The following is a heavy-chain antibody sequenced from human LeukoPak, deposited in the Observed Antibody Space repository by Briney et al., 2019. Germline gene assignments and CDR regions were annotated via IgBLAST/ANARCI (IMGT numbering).Heavy chain of an antibody. D-gene: IGHD3-10*01. CDR1: GFTFSSYA. CDR3: AKDNRYYYGSGSYSYFDY. V-gene: IGHV3-23*01. J-gene: IGHJ4*02. Sequence: PGGSLRLSCAASGFTFSSYAMSWVRQAPGKGLEWVSAISGSGGSTYYADSVKGRFTISRDNSKNTLYLQMNSLRAEDTAAYYCAKDNRYYYGSGSYSYFDYWGQGTLVTVSS. CDR2: ISGSGGST.